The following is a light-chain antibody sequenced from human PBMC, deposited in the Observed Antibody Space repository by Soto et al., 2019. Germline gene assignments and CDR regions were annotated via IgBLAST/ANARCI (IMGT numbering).Light chain of an antibody. J-gene: IGKJ3*01. CDR2: KAS. V-gene: IGKV1-5*03. CDR3: LQNSDYPPT. CDR1: QTISSW. Sequence: DIQMTQSPSTLSGSVGDRVTITCRASQTISSWLAWYQQKPGKAPKLLIYKASTLKSGVPSRFSGSGSGTDFTLTISSLQPEDFATYYCLQNSDYPPTFGPGTKVDIK.